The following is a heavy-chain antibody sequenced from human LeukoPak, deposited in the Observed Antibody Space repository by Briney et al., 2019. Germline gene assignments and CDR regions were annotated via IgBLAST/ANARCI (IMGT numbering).Heavy chain of an antibody. CDR1: GGSISSYY. CDR3: ARENSGSYREFDY. J-gene: IGHJ4*02. CDR2: IYTSGST. V-gene: IGHV4-4*07. Sequence: SETLSLTCTVSGGSISSYYWSWIRQPAGKGLEWIGRIYTSGSTNYNPSLKSRVTMSVDTSKNQFSLKLSSVTGADTGVFYCARENSGSYREFDYWGQGTLVTVSS. D-gene: IGHD1-26*01.